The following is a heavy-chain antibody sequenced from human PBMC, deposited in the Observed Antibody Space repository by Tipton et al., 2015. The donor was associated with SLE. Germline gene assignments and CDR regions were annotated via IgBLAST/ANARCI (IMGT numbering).Heavy chain of an antibody. CDR3: AKGKPVGYYMDV. J-gene: IGHJ6*03. D-gene: IGHD4-23*01. Sequence: SLRHSCAASGFTFDDYTMHWVRQAPGKGLEWVSLTSWDGGRTYYADSVKGRFTISRDNSKNSLYLQMNSLRTEDTALYYCAKGKPVGYYMDVWGKGTTVTVSS. CDR2: TSWDGGRT. CDR1: GFTFDDYT. V-gene: IGHV3-43*01.